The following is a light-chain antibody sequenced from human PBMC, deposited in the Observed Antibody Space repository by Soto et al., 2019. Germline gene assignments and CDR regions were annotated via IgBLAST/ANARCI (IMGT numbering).Light chain of an antibody. CDR1: QSISSS. V-gene: IGKV1-39*01. Sequence: DLQMTQSPSSLSASVGDRVTITCRASQSISSSLNWYQQKPGKAPNLLIYAASSLQSGVPSRFSGSGSGTDFTLTISSLQPEDFATYYCQQSYSTLPYTFGQGTKLEIK. CDR2: AAS. CDR3: QQSYSTLPYT. J-gene: IGKJ2*01.